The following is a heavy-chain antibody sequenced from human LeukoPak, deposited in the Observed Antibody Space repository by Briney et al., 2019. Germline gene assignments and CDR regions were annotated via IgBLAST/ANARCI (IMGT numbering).Heavy chain of an antibody. J-gene: IGHJ5*02. V-gene: IGHV3-33*01. CDR1: GLTFSRYG. CDR3: ARDLGAGANQAGWFDP. Sequence: GGALRLSCAASGLTFSRYGMHGVRQAPGKGLEWGAIVWYDGSNKYYADSVKGRFTISRDNSTNTLYLQMNSLRAEDTAVYYCARDLGAGANQAGWFDPWGQGTPVTVSS. CDR2: VWYDGSNK. D-gene: IGHD1-26*01.